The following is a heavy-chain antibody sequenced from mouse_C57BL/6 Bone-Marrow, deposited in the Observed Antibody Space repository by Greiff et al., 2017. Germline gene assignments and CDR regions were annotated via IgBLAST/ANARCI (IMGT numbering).Heavy chain of an antibody. CDR1: GFTFSDYG. Sequence: EVMLVESGGGLVQPGGSLKLSCAASGFTFSDYGMAWVRQAPRKGPEWVAFISNLAYSIYYADTVTGRFTISRENAKNTLYLEMSSLRSEDTAMYYCARHTTGWFAYWGQGTLVTVSA. CDR3: ARHTTGWFAY. J-gene: IGHJ3*01. CDR2: ISNLAYSI. V-gene: IGHV5-15*01.